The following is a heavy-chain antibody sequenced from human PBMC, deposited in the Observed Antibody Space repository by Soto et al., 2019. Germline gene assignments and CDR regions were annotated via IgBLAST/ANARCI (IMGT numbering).Heavy chain of an antibody. Sequence: VXLSCAASVFTFSSYAMSWVRQAPGKGLEWVSAISGSGGSTYYADSVKGRFTISRDNSKNTLYLQMNSLRAEDTAVYYCAKLALDWPVDYWGQGTLVTVSS. CDR3: AKLALDWPVDY. J-gene: IGHJ4*02. CDR2: ISGSGGST. V-gene: IGHV3-23*01. CDR1: VFTFSSYA. D-gene: IGHD3-9*01.